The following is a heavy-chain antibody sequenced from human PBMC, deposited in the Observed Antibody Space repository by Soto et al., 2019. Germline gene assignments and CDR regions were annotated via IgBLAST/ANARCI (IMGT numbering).Heavy chain of an antibody. J-gene: IGHJ3*02. CDR2: ISSSSYI. CDR3: AREFYDILTGYASDAFDI. D-gene: IGHD3-9*01. Sequence: GGSLRLSCAASGFTFSSYSMNWVRQAPGKGLEWVSSISSSSYIYYADSVKGRFTISRDNAKNSLYLQMNSLRAEDTAVYYCAREFYDILTGYASDAFDIWGQGTMVTVSS. CDR1: GFTFSSYS. V-gene: IGHV3-21*01.